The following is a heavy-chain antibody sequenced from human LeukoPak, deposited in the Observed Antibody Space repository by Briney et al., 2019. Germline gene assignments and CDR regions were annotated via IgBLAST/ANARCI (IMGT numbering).Heavy chain of an antibody. D-gene: IGHD3-10*01. J-gene: IGHJ4*01. CDR2: IYTSGST. CDR3: ARSSSKTGFEGYYFDY. Sequence: SETLSLTCTVSDGSISSGSYHWSWTRQPAGKGLEWIGRIYTSGSTNYNPSLKSRVTISIDTSKNQFSLKLTSVTAADTAVYYCARSSSKTGFEGYYFDYWGQEPWSPSPQ. CDR1: DGSISSGSYH. V-gene: IGHV4-61*02.